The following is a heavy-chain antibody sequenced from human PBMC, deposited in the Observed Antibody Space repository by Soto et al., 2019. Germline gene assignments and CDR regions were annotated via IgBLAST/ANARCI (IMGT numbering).Heavy chain of an antibody. V-gene: IGHV4-30-2*01. CDR3: AREMGPYDSSGYYYGWFDP. Sequence: QLQLQESGSGLVKPSQTLSLTCAVSGGSISSGGYSWSWIRQPPGKGLEWIGYIYHSGSTYYNPSLNSRVSISVDRSKNQFSLKLSSVTAADTAVYYCAREMGPYDSSGYYYGWFDPWGQGTLVTVSS. CDR1: GGSISSGGYS. J-gene: IGHJ5*02. D-gene: IGHD3-22*01. CDR2: IYHSGST.